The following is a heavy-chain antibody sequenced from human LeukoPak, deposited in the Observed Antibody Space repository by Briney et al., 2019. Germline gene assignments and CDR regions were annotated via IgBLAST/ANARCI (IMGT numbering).Heavy chain of an antibody. V-gene: IGHV1-2*02. CDR3: ARDLSPIEAQLGFDY. J-gene: IGHJ4*02. D-gene: IGHD3-16*01. CDR1: GYTFTGYY. Sequence: ASVKVSCKASGYTFTGYYMHWVRPAPAQGLEWMGWINPNSGGTNYAQKFQGRVTMTRDTSISTAYMELSRMRSDDTAVYYCARDLSPIEAQLGFDYWGQGTLVTVSS. CDR2: INPNSGGT.